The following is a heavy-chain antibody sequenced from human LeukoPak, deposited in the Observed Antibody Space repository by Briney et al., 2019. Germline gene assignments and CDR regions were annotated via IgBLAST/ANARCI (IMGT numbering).Heavy chain of an antibody. CDR3: ARDADGYPRGPFDY. V-gene: IGHV4-4*07. Sequence: SETLSLTCSVSGGSISRYYWSWIRQPAGKGLEWIGRIYSSGSTNYNPSLASRLTMSVDTSKNQFSLKVTSVTAADTAVYYCARDADGYPRGPFDYWGQGTLVTVS. CDR1: GGSISRYY. J-gene: IGHJ4*02. CDR2: IYSSGST. D-gene: IGHD5-24*01.